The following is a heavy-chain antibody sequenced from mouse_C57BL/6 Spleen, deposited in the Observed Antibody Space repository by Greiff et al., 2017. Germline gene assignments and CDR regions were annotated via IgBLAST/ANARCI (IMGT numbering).Heavy chain of an antibody. Sequence: VQLQQSGPELVKPGASVKISCKASGYAFSSSWMNWVKQRPGKGLEWIGRIYPGDGDTNYNGKFKGKATLTEDKSSSTAYLQLSSQTSEDSAVYFCGYDAWFAYWGQGTLVTVSA. CDR2: IYPGDGDT. D-gene: IGHD2-12*01. J-gene: IGHJ3*01. CDR3: GYDAWFAY. CDR1: GYAFSSSW. V-gene: IGHV1-82*01.